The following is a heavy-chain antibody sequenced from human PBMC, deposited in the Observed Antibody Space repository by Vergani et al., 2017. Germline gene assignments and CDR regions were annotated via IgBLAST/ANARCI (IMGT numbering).Heavy chain of an antibody. CDR1: GFTFSNCG. CDR2: IGKDGINT. CDR3: ATYLRDSTDGLPDS. J-gene: IGHJ4*02. V-gene: IGHV3-30*02. D-gene: IGHD2-21*02. Sequence: QVQLVESAGGVVQPGGSLRLSCAASGFTFSNCGMHWIRQAPGKGLEWLAYIGKDGINTRYRDAVKGRFTVSRDNSKNILYLQMDSLRSEDTALYYCATYLRDSTDGLPDSWGRGTLVIVSS.